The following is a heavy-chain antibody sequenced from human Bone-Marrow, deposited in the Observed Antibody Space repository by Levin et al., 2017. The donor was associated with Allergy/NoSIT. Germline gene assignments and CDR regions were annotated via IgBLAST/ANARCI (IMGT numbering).Heavy chain of an antibody. V-gene: IGHV1-18*01. CDR3: AGHPGYDFWSGPTQNWFDP. CDR2: ISAYNGNT. Sequence: GESLKISCKASGYTFTSYGISWVRQAPGQGLEWMGWISAYNGNTNYAQKLQGRVTMTTDTSTSTAYMELRSLRSDDTAVYYCAGHPGYDFWSGPTQNWFDPWGQGTLVTVSS. J-gene: IGHJ5*02. D-gene: IGHD3-3*01. CDR1: GYTFTSYG.